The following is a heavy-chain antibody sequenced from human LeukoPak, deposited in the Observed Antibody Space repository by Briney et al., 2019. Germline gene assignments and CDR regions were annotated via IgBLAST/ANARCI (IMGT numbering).Heavy chain of an antibody. CDR1: GGTFSSYA. V-gene: IGHV1-69*05. D-gene: IGHD3-3*01. Sequence: GASVKVSCKASGGTFSSYAISWVRQAPGQGLEWMGGIIPIFGTANYAQKFQGRVTITTDESTSTAYMELSSLRSEDTAVYYCALTDYDFWSGATWTYYMDVWGKGTTVTVSS. CDR2: IIPIFGTA. CDR3: ALTDYDFWSGATWTYYMDV. J-gene: IGHJ6*03.